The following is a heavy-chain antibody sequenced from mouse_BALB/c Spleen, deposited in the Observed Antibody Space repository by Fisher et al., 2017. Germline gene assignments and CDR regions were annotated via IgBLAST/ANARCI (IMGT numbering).Heavy chain of an antibody. J-gene: IGHJ4*01. Sequence: KFKGKATLTVDKSSSTAYMQLNSLTSEDSAVYYCARGYYYDYVMDYWGQGTSVTVSS. D-gene: IGHD2-4*01. V-gene: IGHV1S45*01. CDR3: ARGYYYDYVMDY.